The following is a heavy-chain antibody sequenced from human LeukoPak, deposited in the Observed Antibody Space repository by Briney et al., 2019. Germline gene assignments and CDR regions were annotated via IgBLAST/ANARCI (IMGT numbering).Heavy chain of an antibody. Sequence: PGGFLRLSCAASGFTFSSYGMHWVRQAPGKGLEWVAVIWYDGSNKYYADSVKGRFTISRDKSENTLYLQMSSLRPEDTAVYYCAKGPEEVTGYYFDYWGQGTLVTVSS. V-gene: IGHV3-33*03. D-gene: IGHD2-21*02. CDR2: IWYDGSNK. CDR3: AKGPEEVTGYYFDY. CDR1: GFTFSSYG. J-gene: IGHJ4*02.